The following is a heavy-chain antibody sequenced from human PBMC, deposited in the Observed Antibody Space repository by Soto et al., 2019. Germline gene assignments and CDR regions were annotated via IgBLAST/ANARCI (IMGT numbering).Heavy chain of an antibody. J-gene: IGHJ5*02. D-gene: IGHD2-2*01. Sequence: PGGSLSLSCAASGFTFSNAWMNWVRQAPGKGLEWVGRIKSKTDGGTIDYAAPVKGRFTISRDDSKNTLYLQMNSLKTEDTALYYCTTQDIVLVPADNWFDPWGQGTLVTVSS. CDR2: IKSKTDGGTI. V-gene: IGHV3-15*07. CDR1: GFTFSNAW. CDR3: TTQDIVLVPADNWFDP.